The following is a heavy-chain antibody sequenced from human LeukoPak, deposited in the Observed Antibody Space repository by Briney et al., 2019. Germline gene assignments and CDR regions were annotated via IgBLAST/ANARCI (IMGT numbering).Heavy chain of an antibody. V-gene: IGHV3-33*01. CDR1: GFTFSSYG. CDR2: IWYDGSNK. J-gene: IGHJ4*02. D-gene: IGHD5-12*01. Sequence: QPGRSLRLSCAASGFTFSSYGMHWVRQAPGKGLEWVAVIWYDGSNKYYADSVKGRFTISRDNSKNTLYLQMNSLRAEDTAVYYCARDEKSGYDLIFYFDYWGQGTLVTVSS. CDR3: ARDEKSGYDLIFYFDY.